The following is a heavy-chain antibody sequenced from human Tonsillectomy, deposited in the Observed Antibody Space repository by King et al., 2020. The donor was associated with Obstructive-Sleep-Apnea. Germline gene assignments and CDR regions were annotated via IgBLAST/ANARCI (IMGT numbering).Heavy chain of an antibody. CDR3: ARDTPGGTSVGATPPGH. CDR1: GYTFTSYG. CDR2: ISAYNGNT. J-gene: IGHJ4*02. Sequence: QLVQSGAEVKKPGASVKVSCKASGYTFTSYGISWVRQAPGQGLEWLGWISAYNGNTNYAQKLQGRVTMTTDTSTSTAYMELRSLRSDDTAVYYCARDTPGGTSVGATPPGHWGQGTLVTVSS. D-gene: IGHD1-26*01. V-gene: IGHV1-18*04.